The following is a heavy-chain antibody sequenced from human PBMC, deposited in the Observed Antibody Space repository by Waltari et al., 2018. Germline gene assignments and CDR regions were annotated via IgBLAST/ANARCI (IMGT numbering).Heavy chain of an antibody. J-gene: IGHJ4*02. CDR3: AKDFGNTASHFDY. V-gene: IGHV4-34*01. CDR2: INHSGST. D-gene: IGHD3-3*01. Sequence: QVQLQQWGAGLLKPSETLSLTCAVYGGSFSGYYWSWIRQPPGKGLEWIGEINHSGSTNYNPSLKSRVTISVDTSKNQFSLKLSSVTAADTAVYYCAKDFGNTASHFDYWGQGTLVTVSS. CDR1: GGSFSGYY.